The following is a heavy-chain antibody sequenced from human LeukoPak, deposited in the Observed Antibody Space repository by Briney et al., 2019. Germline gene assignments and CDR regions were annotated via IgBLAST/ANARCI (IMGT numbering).Heavy chain of an antibody. J-gene: IGHJ4*02. D-gene: IGHD6-19*01. V-gene: IGHV1-18*01. CDR1: GHTFTSYG. Sequence: ASVKASCKPSGHTFTSYGISWVRQAPGHGLEWMGWISPYSGNTNYAQKLQGRVTMTTDTSTSTAYMELRSLRSDDTAVYYCARGGSSGWWDLDYWGQGTLVTVSS. CDR3: ARGGSSGWWDLDY. CDR2: ISPYSGNT.